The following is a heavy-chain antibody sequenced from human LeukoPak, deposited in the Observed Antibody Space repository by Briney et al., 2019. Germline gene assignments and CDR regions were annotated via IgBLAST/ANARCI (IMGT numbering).Heavy chain of an antibody. Sequence: GASVKVSCKASGYTFTGYYMHWVRQAPGQGLEWMGWINPNSGGTNYAQKFQGRVTMTRDTSISTAYMELSRLRSDDTAVYYCARDLYYYGSGSYYPDAFDIWGQGTMVTVSS. CDR2: INPNSGGT. CDR3: ARDLYYYGSGSYYPDAFDI. D-gene: IGHD3-10*01. V-gene: IGHV1-2*02. CDR1: GYTFTGYY. J-gene: IGHJ3*02.